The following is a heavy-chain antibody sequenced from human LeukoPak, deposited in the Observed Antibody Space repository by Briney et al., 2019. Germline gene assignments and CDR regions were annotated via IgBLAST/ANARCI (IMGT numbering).Heavy chain of an antibody. V-gene: IGHV4-59*01. D-gene: IGHD5-24*01. Sequence: SETLSLTCTVSGGSISSYYWSWIRQPPGKGLEWIGYIYYSGSTNYNPSLKSRVTISVDTSKNQFSLKLSSVTAADTAVCYCARAVEMATTVDYWGQGTLVTVSS. CDR3: ARAVEMATTVDY. J-gene: IGHJ4*02. CDR1: GGSISSYY. CDR2: IYYSGST.